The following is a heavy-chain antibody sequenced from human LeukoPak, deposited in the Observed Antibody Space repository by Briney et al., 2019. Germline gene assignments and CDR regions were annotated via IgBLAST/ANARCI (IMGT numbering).Heavy chain of an antibody. CDR3: ARLPDCNSTSCLKGAFDI. J-gene: IGHJ3*02. CDR1: GGSISSYY. D-gene: IGHD2-2*01. Sequence: SETLSLTCTVSGGSISSYYWSWIRQPAGKGLEWIGRIYTSGSTNYNPSLKSRVTMSVDTSKNQFSLKLNSVTAADTAVYYCARLPDCNSTSCLKGAFDIWGQGTMVTVSS. V-gene: IGHV4-4*07. CDR2: IYTSGST.